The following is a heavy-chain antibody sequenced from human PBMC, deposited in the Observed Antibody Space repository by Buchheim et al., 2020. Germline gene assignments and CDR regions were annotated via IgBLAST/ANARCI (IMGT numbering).Heavy chain of an antibody. CDR1: GFNFDQYW. D-gene: IGHD4-17*01. Sequence: EVQLVQSGGGLVQPGGSLRLSCVASGFNFDQYWLHWVRQVPGKGLLWVSRINREGTGTAYADSVKGRFTISRDNARNTVYLQMNNLRAEDTAQYFCATVYGVWGQGTL. J-gene: IGHJ4*02. CDR3: ATVYGV. V-gene: IGHV3-74*01. CDR2: INREGTGT.